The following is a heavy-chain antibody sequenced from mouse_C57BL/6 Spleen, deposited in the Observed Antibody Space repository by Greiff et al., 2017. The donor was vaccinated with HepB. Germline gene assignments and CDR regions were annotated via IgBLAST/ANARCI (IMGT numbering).Heavy chain of an antibody. CDR1: GYTFTSYG. CDR2: IYPRSGNT. J-gene: IGHJ1*03. D-gene: IGHD1-1*01. V-gene: IGHV1-81*01. Sequence: VQLQQSGAELARPGASVKLSCKASGYTFTSYGISWVKQRTGQGLEWIGEIYPRSGNTYYNEKFKGKATLTADKSSSTAYMELHSLTSEDSAVYFCARSYYGSSYPYFDVWGTGTTVTVSS. CDR3: ARSYYGSSYPYFDV.